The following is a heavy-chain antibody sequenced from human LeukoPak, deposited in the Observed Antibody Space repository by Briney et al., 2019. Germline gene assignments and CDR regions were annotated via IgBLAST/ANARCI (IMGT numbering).Heavy chain of an antibody. J-gene: IGHJ4*02. CDR2: IYYSGST. CDR3: GRGGWFGELSFGFDY. Sequence: SETLSLTCAVSGVSISSYYWSWIRQPPGKGLEWIGYIYYSGSTNYNPSLKSRVTTSVDTSKNQFFQLLSSVTAAAAAVFYCGRGGWFGELSFGFDYWGQGSLVTVSS. D-gene: IGHD3-10*01. CDR1: GVSISSYY. V-gene: IGHV4-59*01.